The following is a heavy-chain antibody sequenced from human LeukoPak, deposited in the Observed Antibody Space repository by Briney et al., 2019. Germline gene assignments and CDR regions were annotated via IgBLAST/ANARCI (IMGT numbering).Heavy chain of an antibody. J-gene: IGHJ4*02. CDR2: ISSSDGSTI. CDR1: GVTFSSAW. CDR3: ARDRYALYY. D-gene: IGHD2-2*01. V-gene: IGHV3-48*04. Sequence: GGSLRLSCAGSGVTFSSAWMNWVRQAPGKGLEWVSYISSSDGSTIYYADSVKGRFTISRDNAKSSLYLQMDSLRAEDTAVYYCARDRYALYYWGQGALVTVSS.